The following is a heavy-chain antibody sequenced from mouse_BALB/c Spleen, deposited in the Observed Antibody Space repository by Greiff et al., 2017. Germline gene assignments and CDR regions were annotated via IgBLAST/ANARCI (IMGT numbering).Heavy chain of an antibody. J-gene: IGHJ3*01. CDR3: ARSIYYGNSY. CDR2: IDPANGNT. V-gene: IGHV14-3*02. D-gene: IGHD2-1*01. Sequence: VQLKQSGAELVKPGASVKLSCTASGFNIKDTYMHWVKQRPEQGLEWIGRIDPANGNTKYDPKFQGKATITADTSSNTAYLQLSSLTSEDTAVYYCARSIYYGNSYWGQGTLVTVSA. CDR1: GFNIKDTY.